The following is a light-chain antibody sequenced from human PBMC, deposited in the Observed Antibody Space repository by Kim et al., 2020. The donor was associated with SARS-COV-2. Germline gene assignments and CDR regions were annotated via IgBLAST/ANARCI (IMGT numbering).Light chain of an antibody. V-gene: IGLV3-19*01. CDR2: GKN. CDR1: SLRSYY. J-gene: IGLJ2*01. Sequence: VALGQTVRITCQGHSLRSYYATWYQNKPGQAPILVISGKNTRPSGIPDRFSGSSAGNPASLTITGTQAGDEADYYCNSRDSNDNVVFGGGTQLTVL. CDR3: NSRDSNDNVV.